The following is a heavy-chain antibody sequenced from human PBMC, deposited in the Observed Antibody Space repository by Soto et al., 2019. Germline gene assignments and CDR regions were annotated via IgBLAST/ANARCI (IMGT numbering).Heavy chain of an antibody. D-gene: IGHD1-7*01. CDR2: ITPIFGAA. CDR1: GGTFSSYA. CDR3: AREYNWNSIYYGMDV. V-gene: IGHV1-69*01. J-gene: IGHJ6*02. Sequence: QVQLVQSGAEVKKPGSSVKVSCKASGGTFSSYAISWVRQAPGQGPEWMGGITPIFGAAHYAQKFQGRVRITADEYTNTAYMELRSLRSEDPAVYYCAREYNWNSIYYGMDVWGQGTTVTVSS.